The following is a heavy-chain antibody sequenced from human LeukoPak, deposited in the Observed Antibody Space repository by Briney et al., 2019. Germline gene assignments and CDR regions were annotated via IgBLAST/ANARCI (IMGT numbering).Heavy chain of an antibody. Sequence: ASVKVSCKASGYTFISYGISWVRQAPGQGLEWIGWISAYNGNTNHVQKLQGRVTMTTDTFTSTAYMELRSLRPDDTAVYYCARDHCSGDSCYSRDFDYWGQGTLVTVSS. D-gene: IGHD2-15*01. CDR2: ISAYNGNT. CDR3: ARDHCSGDSCYSRDFDY. J-gene: IGHJ4*02. V-gene: IGHV1-18*04. CDR1: GYTFISYG.